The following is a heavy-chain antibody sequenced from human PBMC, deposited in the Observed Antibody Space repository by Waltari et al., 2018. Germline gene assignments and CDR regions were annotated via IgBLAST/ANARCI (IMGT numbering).Heavy chain of an antibody. CDR3: ARGNPGGAVAGEL. CDR1: GFTFSSYS. CDR2: ISSSSSYI. V-gene: IGHV3-21*01. Sequence: EVQLVESGGGLVKPGGSLRLSCAASGFTFSSYSMNWVRQAPGKGLEWGPSISSSSSYIDYADSGKGRFTISRDNAKNSLYLQMNSLRAEDTAVYYCARGNPGGAVAGELWGQGTMVTVSS. J-gene: IGHJ3*01. D-gene: IGHD6-19*01.